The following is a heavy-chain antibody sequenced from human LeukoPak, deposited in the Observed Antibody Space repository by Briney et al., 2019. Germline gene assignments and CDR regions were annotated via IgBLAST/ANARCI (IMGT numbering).Heavy chain of an antibody. V-gene: IGHV3-7*01. J-gene: IGHJ6*03. CDR2: IKRDGSEK. CDR3: ARADYDFWSGYYYMDV. Sequence: GGSLRLSCAASGFTFSSYWMSWVRQAPGKGLEWVANIKRDGSEKYYVDSVKGRFTISRDNAKNSLYLQMNSLRAEDTAVYYCARADYDFWSGYYYMDVWGKGTTVTVSS. D-gene: IGHD3-3*01. CDR1: GFTFSSYW.